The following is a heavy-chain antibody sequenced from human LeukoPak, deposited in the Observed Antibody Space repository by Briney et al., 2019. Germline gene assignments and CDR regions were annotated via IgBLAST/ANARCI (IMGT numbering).Heavy chain of an antibody. Sequence: GGSLRLSCEASGFTFSNYWMHWVRQAPGKGLVWVSRIKTDGSSTNYADSVKGRFTISRDNAKNSMYLQMNSLRAEDTAVYYCARDPETKRGRDGLDYWGPGTLVIVSS. J-gene: IGHJ4*02. D-gene: IGHD1-14*01. V-gene: IGHV3-74*01. CDR3: ARDPETKRGRDGLDY. CDR1: GFTFSNYW. CDR2: IKTDGSST.